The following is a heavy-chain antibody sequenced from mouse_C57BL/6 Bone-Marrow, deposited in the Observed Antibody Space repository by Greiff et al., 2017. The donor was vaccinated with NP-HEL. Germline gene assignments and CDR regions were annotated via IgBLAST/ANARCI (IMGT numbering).Heavy chain of an antibody. Sequence: VQLMESGAELVRPGASVKLSCKASGYTFTDYYINWVKQRPGQGLEWIARIYPGSGNTYYNEKFKGKATLTAEKSSSTAYMQLSSLTSEDSAVYFCAIIYYYGSEDYWGKGTTLTVSS. J-gene: IGHJ2*01. CDR1: GYTFTDYY. CDR3: AIIYYYGSEDY. V-gene: IGHV1-76*01. CDR2: IYPGSGNT. D-gene: IGHD1-1*01.